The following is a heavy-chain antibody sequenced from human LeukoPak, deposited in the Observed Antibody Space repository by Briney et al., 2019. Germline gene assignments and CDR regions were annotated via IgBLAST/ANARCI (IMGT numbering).Heavy chain of an antibody. Sequence: RTGRSLRLSCAASGFSFNSYAMHWVRQAPGKGLEWVAVISYDGSNEYYADSVKGRFTISRDNSKNTLYLQMNSLRAEDTAVYYCAKDKGPIAVAHYYYGMDVWGKGTTVTVSS. D-gene: IGHD6-13*01. V-gene: IGHV3-30*04. CDR3: AKDKGPIAVAHYYYGMDV. J-gene: IGHJ6*04. CDR1: GFSFNSYA. CDR2: ISYDGSNE.